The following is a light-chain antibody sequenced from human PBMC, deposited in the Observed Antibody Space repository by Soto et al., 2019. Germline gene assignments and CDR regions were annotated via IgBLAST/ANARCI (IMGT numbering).Light chain of an antibody. CDR2: EGC. CDR3: CSFALRSTLI. Sequence: QSALTQPASVSGSPGQSITISCTGTSSDVGNYNLVSWYQQYPGKAPKLMIYEGCKRPSGVSNRFSGSKSGNTASLTISGLQAEDEADYYCCSFALRSTLIFGGGTKLTVL. J-gene: IGLJ2*01. V-gene: IGLV2-23*01. CDR1: SSDVGNYNL.